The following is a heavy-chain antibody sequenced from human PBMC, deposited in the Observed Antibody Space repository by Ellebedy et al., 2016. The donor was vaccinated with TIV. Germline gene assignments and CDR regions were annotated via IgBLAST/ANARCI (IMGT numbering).Heavy chain of an antibody. CDR3: ARRGRYGDYAVQINSWFDT. CDR1: GFSFRSYW. V-gene: IGHV3-7*01. D-gene: IGHD4-17*01. J-gene: IGHJ5*02. Sequence: GGSLRLSCAASGFSFRSYWMSWVRQAPGKGLEWVANIYQDGGVQYYVDSVKGRFTISRDNADNSLFLQMNRLRAEDTAVYFCARRGRYGDYAVQINSWFDTWGRGTLVAVSS. CDR2: IYQDGGVQ.